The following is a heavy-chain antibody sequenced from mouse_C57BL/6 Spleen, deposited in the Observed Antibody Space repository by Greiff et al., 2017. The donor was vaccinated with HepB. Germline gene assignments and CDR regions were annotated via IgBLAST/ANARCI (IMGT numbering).Heavy chain of an antibody. V-gene: IGHV1-64*01. D-gene: IGHD2-5*01. J-gene: IGHJ2*01. Sequence: QVQLQQPGAELVKPGASVKLSCKASGYTFTSYWMHWVKQRPGQGLEWIGMIHPNSGSTNYNEKFKSKATLTVDKSSSTAYMQLSSLTSEDSAVYYCARRNHSNHEGYFDYWGQGTTLTVSS. CDR2: IHPNSGST. CDR3: ARRNHSNHEGYFDY. CDR1: GYTFTSYW.